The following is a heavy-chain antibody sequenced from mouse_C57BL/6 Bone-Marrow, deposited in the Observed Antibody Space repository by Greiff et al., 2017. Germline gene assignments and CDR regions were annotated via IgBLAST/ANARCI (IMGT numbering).Heavy chain of an antibody. D-gene: IGHD2-1*01. CDR2: IDPSDSYT. V-gene: IGHV1-59*01. CDR1: GYTFTSYW. J-gene: IGHJ3*01. CDR3: ATYGNPFAY. Sequence: QVQLQQPGAELVRPGTSVKLSCKASGYTFTSYWMHWVKQRPGQGLEWIGVIDPSDSYTNYNQKFKGKATLTVDTSSSTAYMQLSSLTSEDSAVYYCATYGNPFAYWGQGTLVTVSA.